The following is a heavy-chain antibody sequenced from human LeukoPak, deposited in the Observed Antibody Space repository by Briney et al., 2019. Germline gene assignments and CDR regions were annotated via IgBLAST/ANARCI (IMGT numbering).Heavy chain of an antibody. D-gene: IGHD3-3*01. CDR1: GYTFTSYY. J-gene: IGHJ4*02. CDR2: INPYGCST. Sequence: GASVTVSCKASGYTFTSYYMHWVRQAPGQGLEWMGIINPYGCSTSYAQKFQGRVTMNSDTSTSTVYMEVSSLRSEDTAVYYCARGTANFWSGYSSPFDYWGQGTLVTVCS. CDR3: ARGTANFWSGYSSPFDY. V-gene: IGHV1-46*01.